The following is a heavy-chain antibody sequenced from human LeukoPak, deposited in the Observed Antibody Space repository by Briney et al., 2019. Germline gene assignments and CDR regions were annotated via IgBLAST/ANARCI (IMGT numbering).Heavy chain of an antibody. Sequence: SETLSLTCTVSGGSISSYYWSWIRQPPAKGLEWIGYIYYSGSTNYNPSLKSRVTISVDTSKNQFSLKLSSVTAADTAVYYCARVIGSSGYYYYFDYWGQGTLVTVSS. D-gene: IGHD3-22*01. V-gene: IGHV4-59*01. CDR1: GGSISSYY. CDR2: IYYSGST. J-gene: IGHJ4*02. CDR3: ARVIGSSGYYYYFDY.